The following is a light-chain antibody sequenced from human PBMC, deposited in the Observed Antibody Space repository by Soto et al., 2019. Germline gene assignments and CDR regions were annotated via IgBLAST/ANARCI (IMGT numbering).Light chain of an antibody. Sequence: EIVLTQSPGTLSLSPGERATLSCRASQSVSSSYLAWYQQKPGQAPRLLIYGASSRATGIPDRFSGSGSGTDFTLTISRLEPADFAVYYCQQYGSSPLVTCGQGTRLEIK. J-gene: IGKJ5*01. CDR2: GAS. CDR3: QQYGSSPLVT. CDR1: QSVSSSY. V-gene: IGKV3-20*01.